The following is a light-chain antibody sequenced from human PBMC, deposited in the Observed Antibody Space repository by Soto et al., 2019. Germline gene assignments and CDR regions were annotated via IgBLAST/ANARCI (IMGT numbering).Light chain of an antibody. CDR1: QSISPW. V-gene: IGKV1-5*03. J-gene: IGKJ4*01. Sequence: DSPMTQFPSTLSASVGDRVTITCRASQSISPWLAWYQQKPGKAPKILISQASTLQSGVPPRFSGSGSGTEFTLTISSLQPDDFATYYCQQYERYPMTFGGGTKVEIK. CDR3: QQYERYPMT. CDR2: QAS.